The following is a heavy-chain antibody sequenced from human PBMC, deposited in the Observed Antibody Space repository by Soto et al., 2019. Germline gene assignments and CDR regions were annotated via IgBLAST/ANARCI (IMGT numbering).Heavy chain of an antibody. CDR3: ARGGGSPPGYNWFDP. J-gene: IGHJ5*02. D-gene: IGHD1-26*01. V-gene: IGHV4-59*01. CDR1: GGSISSYY. CDR2: IYYSGST. Sequence: SETLSLTCTVSGGSISSYYWSWIRQPPGKGLEWIGYIYYSGSTNYNPSLKSRVTISVDTSKNQFSLKLSSVTAADTAVYYCARGGGSPPGYNWFDPWGQGTLVTVS.